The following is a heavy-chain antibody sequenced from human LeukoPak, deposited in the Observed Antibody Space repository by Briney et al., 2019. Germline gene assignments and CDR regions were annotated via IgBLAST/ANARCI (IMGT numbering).Heavy chain of an antibody. CDR1: GYSISSGYY. CDR3: ARHGLRMPGYSSGWPFDY. J-gene: IGHJ4*02. D-gene: IGHD6-19*01. CDR2: IYHSGST. V-gene: IGHV4-38-2*01. Sequence: SETLSLTCAVSGYSISSGYYWRWIRQPPGKGLEWIGSIYHSGSTYYNPSLKGRVTISVDTSKNQFSLKLSSVTAADTAVYYCARHGLRMPGYSSGWPFDYWGQGTLVTVSS.